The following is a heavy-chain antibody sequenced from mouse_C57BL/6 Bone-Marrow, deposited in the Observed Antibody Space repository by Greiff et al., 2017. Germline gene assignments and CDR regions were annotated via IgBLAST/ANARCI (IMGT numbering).Heavy chain of an antibody. V-gene: IGHV1-26*01. CDR1: GYTFTDYY. D-gene: IGHD2-3*01. CDR3: ARDDGYYAVGFAY. Sequence: EVQLQQSGPELVKPGASVKISCKASGYTFTDYYMNWVKQSHGKSLEWIGDINPNNGGTSYNQKFKGKATLTVDKSSSTAYMELRSLTSEDSAVYYCARDDGYYAVGFAYWGQGTLVTVSA. J-gene: IGHJ3*01. CDR2: INPNNGGT.